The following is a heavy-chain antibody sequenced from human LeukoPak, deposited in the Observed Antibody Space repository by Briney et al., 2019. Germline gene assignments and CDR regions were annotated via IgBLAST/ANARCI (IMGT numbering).Heavy chain of an antibody. V-gene: IGHV3-21*01. CDR2: ISSSSSSYI. CDR3: ARGRNYYDSSGYYYVGGDC. Sequence: GGSLRLSCAASGFTFSSYSMNWVRQAPGKGLEWVSSISSSSSSYIYYADSVKGRFTISRDNAKNSLYLQMNSLRAEDTAVYYCARGRNYYDSSGYYYVGGDCWGQGTLVTVSS. J-gene: IGHJ4*02. D-gene: IGHD3-22*01. CDR1: GFTFSSYS.